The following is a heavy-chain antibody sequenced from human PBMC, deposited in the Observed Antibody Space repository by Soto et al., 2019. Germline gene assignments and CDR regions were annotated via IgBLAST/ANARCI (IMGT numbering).Heavy chain of an antibody. CDR3: ARIPPGYSSSSAY. V-gene: IGHV3-21*01. D-gene: IGHD6-6*01. J-gene: IGHJ4*02. CDR1: GFTFSSYS. CDR2: ISSSSSYI. Sequence: GGSLRLSCAASGFTFSSYSMNWVRQAPGKGLEWVSSISSSSSYIYYADSVKGRFTISRDNAKNSLYLQMNSLRAEDTAVYYCARIPPGYSSSSAYWGQGTLVTVSS.